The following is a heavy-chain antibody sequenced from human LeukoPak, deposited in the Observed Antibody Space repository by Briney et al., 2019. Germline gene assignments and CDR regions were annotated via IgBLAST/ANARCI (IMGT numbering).Heavy chain of an antibody. D-gene: IGHD5-18*01. CDR2: ISGSAGKI. J-gene: IGHJ4*02. V-gene: IGHV3-23*01. Sequence: GGSLRLSCVAAGISSSTYVMSWVRQSPGKGLDWVSVISGSAGKIRYAGSVKGRFTISRDNSENTVYLQMNNLRAEDTAVYYCAGRVTGYSSGYVYWGQGTLVTVSS. CDR1: GISSSTYV. CDR3: AGRVTGYSSGYVY.